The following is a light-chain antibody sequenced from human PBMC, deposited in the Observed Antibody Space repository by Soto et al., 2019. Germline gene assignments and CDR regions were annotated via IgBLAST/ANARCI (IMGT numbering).Light chain of an antibody. CDR1: SSNIGRDP. CDR3: AGWDGSLRGFV. Sequence: VLTQPPSASGTPGQRVAISVSGSSSNIGRDPVNWYQELPGTAPKLLIYDNNQRPSGVPDRFSGSKSGTSASLAISGLQSEDEADYFCAGWDGSLRGFVFGTGTKVTVL. CDR2: DNN. V-gene: IGLV1-44*01. J-gene: IGLJ1*01.